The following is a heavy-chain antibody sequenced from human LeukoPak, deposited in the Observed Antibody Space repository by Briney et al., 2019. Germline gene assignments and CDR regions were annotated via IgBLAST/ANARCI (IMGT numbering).Heavy chain of an antibody. CDR1: GGTFSSYA. D-gene: IGHD1-26*01. CDR3: ARDWEHVGPDY. CDR2: ISSYNGNT. V-gene: IGHV1-18*01. Sequence: ASVKVSCKASGGTFSSYAISWVRQAPGQGLEWMGWISSYNGNTIYAQSLQGRVTMTTETSTNTAYMELRSLSSDDTAVYYCARDWEHVGPDYWGQGTLVTVSS. J-gene: IGHJ4*02.